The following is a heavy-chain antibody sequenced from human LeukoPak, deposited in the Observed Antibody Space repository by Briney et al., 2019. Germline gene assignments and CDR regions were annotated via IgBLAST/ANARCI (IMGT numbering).Heavy chain of an antibody. V-gene: IGHV4-38-2*02. J-gene: IGHJ5*02. CDR1: GYSVSSGYY. CDR2: MYHSGST. D-gene: IGHD3-10*01. CDR3: ARRGWFDP. Sequence: SETLSLTCTVSGYSVSSGYYWGWIRQPPGKGLEWIGSMYHSGSTNYNPSLKSRVTISVDTSKNQFSLKLSSVTAADTAVYYCARRGWFDPWGQGTLVTVSS.